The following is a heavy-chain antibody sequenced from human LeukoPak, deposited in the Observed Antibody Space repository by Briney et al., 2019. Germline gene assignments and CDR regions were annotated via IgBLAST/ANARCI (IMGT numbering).Heavy chain of an antibody. Sequence: PSETLSLTCTVSGGSISSYFWSWIRQPPGKGLEWIGYVYYSGSTNYNPSLKSRVTISVDTSKNQFSLKLTSVTAADTAVYYCARDYGSGSPGYWGQGILVTVSS. CDR2: VYYSGST. CDR3: ARDYGSGSPGY. D-gene: IGHD3-10*01. CDR1: GGSISSYF. J-gene: IGHJ4*02. V-gene: IGHV4-59*01.